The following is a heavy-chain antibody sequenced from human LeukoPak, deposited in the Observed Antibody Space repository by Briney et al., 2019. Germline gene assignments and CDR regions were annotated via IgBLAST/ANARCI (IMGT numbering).Heavy chain of an antibody. V-gene: IGHV4-38-2*02. Sequence: SETLSLTCTVSGYSISSGYYWGWIRQPPGKGLEWIVSIYHSGSTYYNPSLRSRVTISVDTSKNQFSLKLSSVTAADTAVYYCARGRVSSSTLHSTYYYYFYMDVWGKGTTVTVSS. CDR3: ARGRVSSSTLHSTYYYYFYMDV. CDR2: IYHSGST. J-gene: IGHJ6*03. D-gene: IGHD4-11*01. CDR1: GYSISSGYY.